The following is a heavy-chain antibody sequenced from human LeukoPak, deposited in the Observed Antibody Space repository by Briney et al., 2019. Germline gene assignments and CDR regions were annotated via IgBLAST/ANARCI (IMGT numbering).Heavy chain of an antibody. V-gene: IGHV3-7*04. CDR1: GFTFSSYA. CDR3: ARENFQY. Sequence: GGSLRLSCTASGFTFSSYAMNWVRQAPGKGLEWVANIKPDGSDQYYVDSVKGRFTISRDNAKNSLYLQMNSLRAEDTAVYYCARENFQYWAQGTLVTVSS. CDR2: IKPDGSDQ. J-gene: IGHJ4*02.